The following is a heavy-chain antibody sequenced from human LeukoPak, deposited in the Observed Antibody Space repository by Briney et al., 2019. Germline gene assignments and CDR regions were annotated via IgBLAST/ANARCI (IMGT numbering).Heavy chain of an antibody. D-gene: IGHD3-10*01. CDR2: ISSGSSNI. CDR3: ARDPDYYGSGNYYDGSGC. J-gene: IGHJ4*02. V-gene: IGHV3-48*01. CDR1: GFTFSRYS. Sequence: GGPLRLSCAASGFTFSRYSMSWVRQAPGKGLEWVSYISSGSSNIYHADSVKGRFTISRDNAKNSLYLQMNSLRAEDTAVYYCARDPDYYGSGNYYDGSGCWGQGTLVTVSS.